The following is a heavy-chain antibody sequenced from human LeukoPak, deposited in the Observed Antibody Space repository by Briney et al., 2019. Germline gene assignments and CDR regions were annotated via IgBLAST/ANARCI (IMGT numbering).Heavy chain of an antibody. V-gene: IGHV4-39*07. J-gene: IGHJ6*03. CDR2: IYSSGST. CDR1: GVSISSGSNY. Sequence: SETLSLTCSVSGVSISSGSNYWGWIRQPPGKTLEWIGSIYSSGSTYYNPSLKSRVIILFDTAKNHFSLKVSSVTAADTAVYYCARVRYYYYMDVWGKGTTVTVSS. CDR3: ARVRYYYYMDV.